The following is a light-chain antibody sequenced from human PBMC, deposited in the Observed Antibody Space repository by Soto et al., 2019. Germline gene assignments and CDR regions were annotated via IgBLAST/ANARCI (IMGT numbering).Light chain of an antibody. Sequence: EIVLTQSPVTLYLSPGERATLSCRASQSVGSSLAWYQHKPGQAPRLLIFDASNRTSGIPIRFSGSGSGTDFTLTISSLEPEDFAVYYCQERGRWPRAAFGGGTRVDIK. CDR1: QSVGSS. V-gene: IGKV3-11*01. J-gene: IGKJ4*01. CDR2: DAS. CDR3: QERGRWPRAA.